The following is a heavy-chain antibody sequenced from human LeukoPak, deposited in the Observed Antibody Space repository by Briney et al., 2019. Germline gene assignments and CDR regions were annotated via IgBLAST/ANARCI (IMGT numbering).Heavy chain of an antibody. Sequence: ASVKVSCKASGYTFTDFYMNWVRQAPGQGLEWMGIINPSGASTSYAQKFQGRVTMTRDTSTSTVYMELSSLRSEDTAVYYCAREEGEHIVVVTAIPMSIDWFDPWGQGTLVTVSS. CDR1: GYTFTDFY. V-gene: IGHV1-46*01. CDR3: AREEGEHIVVVTAIPMSIDWFDP. J-gene: IGHJ5*02. CDR2: INPSGAST. D-gene: IGHD2-21*02.